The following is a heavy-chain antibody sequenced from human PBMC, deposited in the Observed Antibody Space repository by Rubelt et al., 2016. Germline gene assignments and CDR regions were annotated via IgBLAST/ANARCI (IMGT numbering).Heavy chain of an antibody. CDR1: GGTFSSYA. CDR2: IIPIFGTA. Sequence: QVQLVQSGAEVKKPGSSVKVSCKASGGTFSSYALSWVRQAPGQGLEWMGGIIPIFGTANYGQKFQGRVTITADESTGTAYMELSSRRSEDTAVYYCARGGAAAADDNDAFDIWGQGTMVTVSS. V-gene: IGHV1-69*01. CDR3: ARGGAAAADDNDAFDI. J-gene: IGHJ3*02. D-gene: IGHD6-13*01.